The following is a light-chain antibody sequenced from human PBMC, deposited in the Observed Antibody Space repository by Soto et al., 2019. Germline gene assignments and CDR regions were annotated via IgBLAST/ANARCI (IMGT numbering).Light chain of an antibody. V-gene: IGKV1-6*01. Sequence: AIQMTQSPSSLSASVGDRVTITCRASQGIRNDLGWYQQKPGKAPKLLIYAASTLLSGVPSRFSGSGSGTDFTLTISSLQPDDFATYYCQQYNSYSFGQGTKVDIK. CDR3: QQYNSYS. CDR2: AAS. CDR1: QGIRND. J-gene: IGKJ1*01.